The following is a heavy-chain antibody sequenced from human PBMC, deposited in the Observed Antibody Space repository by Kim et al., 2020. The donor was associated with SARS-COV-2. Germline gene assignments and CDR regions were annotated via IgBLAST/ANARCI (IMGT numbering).Heavy chain of an antibody. CDR2: IYPGDSDT. D-gene: IGHD6-13*01. Sequence: GESLKISCKGSGYSFTSYWIGWVRQMPGKGLEWMGIIYPGDSDTRYSPSFQGQVTISADKSISTAYLQWSSLKASDTAMYYCARQLSSSWYSNWFDPWGQGTLVTVSS. CDR3: ARQLSSSWYSNWFDP. V-gene: IGHV5-51*01. CDR1: GYSFTSYW. J-gene: IGHJ5*02.